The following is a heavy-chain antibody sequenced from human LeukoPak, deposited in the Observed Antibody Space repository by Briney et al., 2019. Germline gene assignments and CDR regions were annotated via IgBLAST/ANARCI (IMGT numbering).Heavy chain of an antibody. Sequence: GGSLRLSCAASGAAFSKYGMKWVRQAAGAGLEYISGISRSGDITHYADSVKGRFTISRDNVKNTLYLQMNSLRAEDTALYYCATEGFYFWGPGAQVTVSS. CDR1: GAAFSKYG. CDR2: ISRSGDIT. V-gene: IGHV3-23*01. CDR3: ATEGFYF. J-gene: IGHJ4*02.